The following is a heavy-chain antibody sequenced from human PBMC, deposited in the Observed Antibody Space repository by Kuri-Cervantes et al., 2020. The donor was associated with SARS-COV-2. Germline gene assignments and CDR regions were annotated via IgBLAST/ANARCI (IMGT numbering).Heavy chain of an antibody. CDR2: IYTRSST. CDR1: GGSIGSGSYY. CDR3: ARGQARYCSSTSCHYYYYGMDF. V-gene: IGHV4-61*02. D-gene: IGHD2-2*01. Sequence: LRPSCPVAGGSIGSGSYYWSWIRQPAGKGLEWIGRIYTRSSTNYNPSLRSRVTISVDTSKNQFSLKLSSVTAADTAVYYCARGQARYCSSTSCHYYYYGMDFWGQGTTVTLSS. J-gene: IGHJ6*02.